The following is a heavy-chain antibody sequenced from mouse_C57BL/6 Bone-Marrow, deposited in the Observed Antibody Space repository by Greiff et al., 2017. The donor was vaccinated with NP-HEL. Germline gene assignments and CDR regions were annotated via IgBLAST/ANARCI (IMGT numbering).Heavy chain of an antibody. CDR1: GYTFTDHT. V-gene: IGHV1-78*01. CDR3: ARCYYGSSSWFAY. CDR2: IYPRDGST. D-gene: IGHD1-1*01. Sequence: VKLVESDAELVKPGASVKISCKVSGYTFTDHTIHWMKQRPEQGLEWIGYIYPRDGSTKYNEKFKGKATLTADKSSSTAYMQLNSLTSEDSAVYFCARCYYGSSSWFAYWGQGTLVTVSA. J-gene: IGHJ3*01.